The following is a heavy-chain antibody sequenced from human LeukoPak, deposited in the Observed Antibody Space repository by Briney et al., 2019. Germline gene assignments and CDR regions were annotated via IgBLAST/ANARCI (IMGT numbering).Heavy chain of an antibody. CDR1: GGSISSYY. J-gene: IGHJ4*02. V-gene: IGHV4-59*01. Sequence: PSETLSLTCTGCGGSISSYYWSWIRQPPGKGLDGIGDIYYSGSTKYNPSLKSRVTISVDTSKNQFSLKLSSVTAADTAVYYCARDPSFDYWGQGTLVTVSS. CDR3: ARDPSFDY. CDR2: IYYSGST.